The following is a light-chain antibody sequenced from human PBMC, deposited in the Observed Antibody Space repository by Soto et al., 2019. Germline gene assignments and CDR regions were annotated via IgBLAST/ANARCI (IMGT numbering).Light chain of an antibody. Sequence: EIVLTQSPGTLSLSPGERATLSCRASQSVSSNYLAWYQQKPGLAPRLLIYGASSRATGIPDRFSGSGSGTDFTLTISRLEPEDFAVYYCQQFSSYPLTFGGGTKVDI. CDR2: GAS. CDR3: QQFSSYPLT. CDR1: QSVSSNY. J-gene: IGKJ4*01. V-gene: IGKV3-20*01.